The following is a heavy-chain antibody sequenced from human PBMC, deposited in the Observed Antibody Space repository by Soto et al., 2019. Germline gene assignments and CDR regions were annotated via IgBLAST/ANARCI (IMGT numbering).Heavy chain of an antibody. D-gene: IGHD3-16*01. CDR2: ISGSGTTT. CDR1: GFPFSSKS. CDR3: ARDLNWAFDN. J-gene: IGHJ5*02. V-gene: IGHV3-48*02. Sequence: GGSLRLSCAASGFPFSSKSVNWVRQAPGKGLEWVSYISGSGTTTRYADSVKGRFTLSRDNAKNSLFLDMNSLTDEDTAVYYCARDLNWAFDNWGRGTLVTVSS.